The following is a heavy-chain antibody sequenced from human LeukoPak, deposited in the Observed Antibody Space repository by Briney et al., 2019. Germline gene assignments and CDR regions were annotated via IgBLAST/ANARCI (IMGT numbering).Heavy chain of an antibody. CDR2: IHYSGKV. CDR3: AGQSGDQSSAWYFDA. CDR1: GGSLRSSGHW. J-gene: IGHJ4*02. V-gene: IGHV4-39*01. Sequence: SETLSLTCTVSGGSLRSSGHWWVWIRQPPGKGLEWIGSIHYSGKVYYNPSLKSRVTTSVDTSTDQFSLRLSSATAADTAIYYCAGQSGDQSSAWYFDAWGQGTPVTVSS. D-gene: IGHD6-19*01.